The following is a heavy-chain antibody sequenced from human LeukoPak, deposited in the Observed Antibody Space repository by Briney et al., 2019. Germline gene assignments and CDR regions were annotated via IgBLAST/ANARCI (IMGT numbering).Heavy chain of an antibody. J-gene: IGHJ4*03. V-gene: IGHV4-39*01. D-gene: IGHD5-18*01. Sequence: SETLSLTCSVSGGSMSTSSSHWGWIRQPPGKGLEWIGNINYSERTYYNPSLTSRVSIWLDTSKNQFSLNLSSVTAADTAVYYCARRYGCYFDFWGQGAQVTVSS. CDR2: INYSERT. CDR3: ARRYGCYFDF. CDR1: GGSMSTSSSH.